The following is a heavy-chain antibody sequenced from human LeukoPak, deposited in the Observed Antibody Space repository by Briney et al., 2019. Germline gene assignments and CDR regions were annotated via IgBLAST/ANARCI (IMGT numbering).Heavy chain of an antibody. CDR1: GFTFDDYA. CDR3: ARDGLRRPPTPYCGGDCPLDY. J-gene: IGHJ4*02. V-gene: IGHV3-20*04. D-gene: IGHD2-21*02. Sequence: PGGSLRPSWAAAGFTFDDYAMSWVRQTRGKGLEWVSGTNWDGGRTGYADSVKGRFTICRDNAKNSLYLQMNSLRVEDTAMNYCARDGLRRPPTPYCGGDCPLDYWGQGTLVSVSS. CDR2: TNWDGGRT.